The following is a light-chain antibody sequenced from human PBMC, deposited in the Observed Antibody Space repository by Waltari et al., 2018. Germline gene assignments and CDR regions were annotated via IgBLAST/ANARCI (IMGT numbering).Light chain of an antibody. CDR1: SGTIASNS. CDR2: EDN. Sequence: NFMLTQPHSVSESPGKTVTLSCTPRSGTIASNSVQWYQHRPGSAPTTVIYEDNERPSGVPDRFSGSIDSSSNSASLTISGLKTEDEADYFCQSYDSSNQGVFGGGTKLTVL. CDR3: QSYDSSNQGV. V-gene: IGLV6-57*04. J-gene: IGLJ3*02.